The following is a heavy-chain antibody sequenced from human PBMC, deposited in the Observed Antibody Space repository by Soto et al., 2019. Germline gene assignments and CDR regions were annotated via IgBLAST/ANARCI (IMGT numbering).Heavy chain of an antibody. CDR1: GGSISSYY. D-gene: IGHD3-10*01. CDR2: IYYSGST. J-gene: IGHJ3*02. CDR3: ARAKGLVRGVIITPDAFDI. V-gene: IGHV4-59*01. Sequence: ASETLSLTCTVPGGSISSYYWSWIRQPPGKGLEWIGYIYYSGSTNYNPSLKSRVTISVDTSKNQFSLKLSSVTAADTAVYYCARAKGLVRGVIITPDAFDIWGQGTMVTVSS.